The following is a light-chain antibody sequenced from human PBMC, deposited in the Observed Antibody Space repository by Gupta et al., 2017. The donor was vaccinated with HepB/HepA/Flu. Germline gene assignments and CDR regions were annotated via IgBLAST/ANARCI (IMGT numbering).Light chain of an antibody. Sequence: EIVLPQSPGTLSLSPGERATLSCRASQSVSSSYLAWSQQKPGQAPRLLIYGASVRATGIPDRFSGSGSGTDFTLTISRLEPEDSAVYYCQQYGSSPYTFGQGTKLEIK. CDR3: QQYGSSPYT. V-gene: IGKV3-20*01. CDR2: GAS. CDR1: QSVSSSY. J-gene: IGKJ2*01.